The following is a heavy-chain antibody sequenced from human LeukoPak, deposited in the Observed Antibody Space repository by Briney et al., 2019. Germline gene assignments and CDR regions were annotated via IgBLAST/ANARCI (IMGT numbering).Heavy chain of an antibody. Sequence: SETLSLTCTVSGGSISGYYWTWIRQPPGKGLEWIGYIYYTGSTNYNPSLKSRVTISVDTSKNQLSLKLRSVTAADTAVYYCARQDSGTYLNPLDIWGQGTVVTVSS. J-gene: IGHJ3*02. CDR3: ARQDSGTYLNPLDI. V-gene: IGHV4-59*08. D-gene: IGHD1-26*01. CDR1: GGSISGYY. CDR2: IYYTGST.